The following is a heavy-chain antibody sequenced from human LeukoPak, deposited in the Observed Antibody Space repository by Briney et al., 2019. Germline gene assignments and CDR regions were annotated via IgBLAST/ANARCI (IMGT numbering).Heavy chain of an antibody. CDR1: GGSISSTSEY. CDR2: IYYSGIT. CDR3: ARIPGVPPSEIDY. Sequence: PSETLSLTSTVSGGSISSTSEYWGWIRHHPGKGLEWIGCIYYSGITYDNPSLKSRVTISVDTSKNQFSLKLSSVTAADTAVYYCARIPGVPPSEIDYWGQGTLVTVSS. D-gene: IGHD3-10*01. J-gene: IGHJ4*02. V-gene: IGHV4-39*07.